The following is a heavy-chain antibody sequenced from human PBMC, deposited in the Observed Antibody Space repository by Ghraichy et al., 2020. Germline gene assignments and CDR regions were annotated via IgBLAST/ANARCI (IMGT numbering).Heavy chain of an antibody. CDR1: RYTFTSYC. D-gene: IGHD1-7*01. J-gene: IGHJ5*02. CDR3: ARGINYFDP. CDR2: ITTSSGNT. Sequence: ASVKVSCKTSRYTFTSYCLSWVRQAPGQGLAWMGWITTSSGNTHSAQKLQGRVTMTADTVTSTVYMELRSLKSDDTAVYYCARGINYFDPWGQGTLVTVSS. V-gene: IGHV1-18*04.